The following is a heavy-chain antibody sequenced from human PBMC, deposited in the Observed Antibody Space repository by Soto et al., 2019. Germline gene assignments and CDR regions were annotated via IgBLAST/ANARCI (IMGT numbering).Heavy chain of an antibody. D-gene: IGHD6-13*01. CDR3: ARELLPQQLVQHNFDY. Sequence: GASVKVSCKASGYTFTSYGISWVRQAPGQGLEWMGWISAYNGNTNYAQKFQGRVTITTDTSASTAYMELSSLRSEDTAVYYCARELLPQQLVQHNFDYWGQGTLVTVSS. CDR1: GYTFTSYG. V-gene: IGHV1-18*01. CDR2: ISAYNGNT. J-gene: IGHJ4*02.